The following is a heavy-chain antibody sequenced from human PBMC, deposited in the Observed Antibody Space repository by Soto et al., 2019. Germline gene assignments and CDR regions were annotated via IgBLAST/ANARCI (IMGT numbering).Heavy chain of an antibody. V-gene: IGHV1-69*13. J-gene: IGHJ6*02. CDR2: IIPIFGTA. D-gene: IGHD6-6*01. CDR1: GGTFSSYA. CDR3: ARSIAARLYYYGMDV. Sequence: SVKVSCKASGGTFSSYAISWVRQAPGQGLEWMGGIIPIFGTANYAQKFQGRVTITADESTSTAYMGLSSLRSEDTAVYYCARSIAARLYYYGMDVWGQGTTVTVSS.